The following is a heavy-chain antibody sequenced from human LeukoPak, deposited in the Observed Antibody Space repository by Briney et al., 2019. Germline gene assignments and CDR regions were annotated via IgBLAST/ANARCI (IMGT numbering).Heavy chain of an antibody. Sequence: GGSLRLSCSASGFTFIKHYMSGVRQAPGKGLECVAKIKPDGSEKYYMDSVEGRFTISRDNSKNALYLQLNSRRAEDTAVYYCARETWWRFDYWGQGSPVTVSS. CDR1: GFTFIKHY. CDR3: ARETWWRFDY. V-gene: IGHV3-7*01. CDR2: IKPDGSEK. D-gene: IGHD2-15*01. J-gene: IGHJ4*02.